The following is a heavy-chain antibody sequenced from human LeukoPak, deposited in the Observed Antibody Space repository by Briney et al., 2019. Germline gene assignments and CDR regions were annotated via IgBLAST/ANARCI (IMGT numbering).Heavy chain of an antibody. CDR3: ARDLVVVTGLRTRGSFDI. J-gene: IGHJ3*02. CDR2: INPSGGTT. CDR1: GYNFTSYY. Sequence: GASVTVSCKASGYNFTSYYMHWVRQAPGQGLEWMGIINPSGGTTSYAQKFQGRVTVTRDTSTSTVYMELSSLRSEDTAVYYCARDLVVVTGLRTRGSFDIWGQGTMVTVSS. D-gene: IGHD2-21*02. V-gene: IGHV1-46*01.